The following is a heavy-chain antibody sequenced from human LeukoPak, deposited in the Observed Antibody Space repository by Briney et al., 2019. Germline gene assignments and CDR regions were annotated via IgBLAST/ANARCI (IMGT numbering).Heavy chain of an antibody. CDR2: IYYSGST. V-gene: IGHV4-61*01. D-gene: IGHD3-16*01. Sequence: SETLSFTCTVSGGSVSSGSYYWSWIRQPPGKGLEWIGYIYYSGSTNYNPSLKSRVTISVDTSKNQFSLKLSSVTAADTAVYYCARDGPGGYFDYWGQGTLVTVSS. CDR1: GGSVSSGSYY. J-gene: IGHJ4*02. CDR3: ARDGPGGYFDY.